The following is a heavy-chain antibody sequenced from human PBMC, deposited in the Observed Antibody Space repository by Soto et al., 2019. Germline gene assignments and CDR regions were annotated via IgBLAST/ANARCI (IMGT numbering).Heavy chain of an antibody. CDR3: ARGRIHLNDSGYVGYYYYYMDV. CDR1: GGSFSGYY. Sequence: SETLSLTCAVYGGSFSGYYWSWIRQPPGKGLEWIGEINHSGSTNYNPSLKSRVTISVDTSKNQFSLKLSSVTAADTAVYYCARGRIHLNDSGYVGYYYYYMDVWGKGTTVTVSS. V-gene: IGHV4-34*01. CDR2: INHSGST. D-gene: IGHD5-12*01. J-gene: IGHJ6*03.